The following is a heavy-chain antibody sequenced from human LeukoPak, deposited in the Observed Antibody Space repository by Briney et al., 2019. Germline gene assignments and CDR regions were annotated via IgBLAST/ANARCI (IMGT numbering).Heavy chain of an antibody. J-gene: IGHJ5*02. Sequence: SETLSLTCAVYGGSFGGYYWSWIRQPPGKGLEWIGEINHSGSTNYNPSLKSRVTISVDTSKNQFSLKLSSVTAADTAVYYCARTHSSSWRGWFDPWGQGTLVTVSS. D-gene: IGHD6-13*01. CDR2: INHSGST. CDR3: ARTHSSSWRGWFDP. V-gene: IGHV4-34*01. CDR1: GGSFGGYY.